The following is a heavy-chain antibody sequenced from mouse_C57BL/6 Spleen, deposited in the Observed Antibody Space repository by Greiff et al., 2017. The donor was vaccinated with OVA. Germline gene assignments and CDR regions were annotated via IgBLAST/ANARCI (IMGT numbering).Heavy chain of an antibody. CDR2: IDPSDSET. J-gene: IGHJ3*01. Sequence: QVQLKQPGAELVRPGSSVKLSCKASGYTFTSYWMHWVKQRPIQGLEWIGNIDPSDSETHYNQKFKDKATLTVDKSSSTAYMQLSSLTSEDSAVYYSARGWDVDADWGQGTLVTVSA. V-gene: IGHV1-52*01. CDR1: GYTFTSYW. CDR3: ARGWDVDAD. D-gene: IGHD4-1*01.